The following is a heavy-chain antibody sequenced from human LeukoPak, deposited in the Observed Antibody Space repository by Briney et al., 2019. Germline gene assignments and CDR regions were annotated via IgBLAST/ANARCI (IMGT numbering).Heavy chain of an antibody. CDR2: IYSGGST. CDR1: GFTASSNY. CDR3: ARESLGYKNWFDP. D-gene: IGHD5-24*01. J-gene: IGHJ5*02. Sequence: PGGSLRLSCAASGFTASSNYMSWVRQAPGKGLEWVSVIYSGGSTYYADSVKGRFTISRDNSKNTLYLQMNSLRAEDTAVYYCARESLGYKNWFDPWGQGTLVTVSS. V-gene: IGHV3-53*01.